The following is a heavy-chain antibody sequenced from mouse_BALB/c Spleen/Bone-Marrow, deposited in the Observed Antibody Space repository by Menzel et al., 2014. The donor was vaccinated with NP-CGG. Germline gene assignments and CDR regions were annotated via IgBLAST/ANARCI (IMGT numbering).Heavy chain of an antibody. V-gene: IGHV5-6-5*01. Sequence: EVQRVESGGGLVKPGGSLKLSCAASGFSFSSYAVSWVRQTPEKRLEWVASISGGGNSYHSDNMKGRFTISRDNARNILYLQMSSLRSVDTAMYYCARARGVTTATPYYFDYWGQGTALTVSS. D-gene: IGHD1-2*01. J-gene: IGHJ2*01. CDR1: GFSFSSYA. CDR3: ARARGVTTATPYYFDY. CDR2: ISGGGNS.